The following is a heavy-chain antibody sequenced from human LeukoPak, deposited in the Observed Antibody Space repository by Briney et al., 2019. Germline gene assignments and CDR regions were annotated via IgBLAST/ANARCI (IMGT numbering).Heavy chain of an antibody. CDR3: ARTYSSSHSFDY. J-gene: IGHJ4*02. Sequence: SETLSLTCTVSGGSISSGSYYWSWIRQPAGKGLEWIGRIYTSGSTNYNPSLKSRVTISVDTSKNQFSLKLSSVTAADTAVYYCARTYSSSHSFDYWGQGTLVTVSS. CDR1: GGSISSGSYY. CDR2: IYTSGST. V-gene: IGHV4-61*02. D-gene: IGHD6-6*01.